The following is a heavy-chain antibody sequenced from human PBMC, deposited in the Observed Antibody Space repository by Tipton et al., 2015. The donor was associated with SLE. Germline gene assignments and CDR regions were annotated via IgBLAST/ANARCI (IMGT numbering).Heavy chain of an antibody. D-gene: IGHD4/OR15-4a*01. V-gene: IGHV4-34*01. J-gene: IGHJ5*01. CDR3: TRGGRGDGANPFDP. CDR2: TTHSGKT. Sequence: LRLSCAVYRGSFSGYYWSWIRRPPGKGLEWIGETTHSGKTNYNPSLKSRVTILADTSKNQFSLKLTSVTVADTAVYYCTRGGRGDGANPFDPWGQETLVTVSS. CDR1: RGSFSGYY.